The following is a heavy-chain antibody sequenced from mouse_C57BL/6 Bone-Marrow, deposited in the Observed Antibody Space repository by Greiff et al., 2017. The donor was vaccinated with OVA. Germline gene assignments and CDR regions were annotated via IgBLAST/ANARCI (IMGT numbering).Heavy chain of an antibody. CDR3: ARNSAYYCDY. Sequence: VKLEESGPGLVQPSQSLSITCTVSGFSLTSYGVHWVRPSPGKGLEWLGVIWSGGSTDYNAAFISRLSISKDNSKSQVFFKMNSLQADDTAIYYCARNSAYYCDYWGQGTTLTVSS. J-gene: IGHJ2*01. V-gene: IGHV2-2*01. CDR1: GFSLTSYG. CDR2: IWSGGST.